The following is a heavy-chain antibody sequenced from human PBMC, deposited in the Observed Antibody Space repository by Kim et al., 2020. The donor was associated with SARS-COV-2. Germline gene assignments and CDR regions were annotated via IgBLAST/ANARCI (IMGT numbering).Heavy chain of an antibody. Sequence: GGSLRLSCAASGFTFSSYSMNWVRQAPGKGLEWVSSISSSSSYIYYADSVKGRFTISRDNAKNSLYLQMNSLRAEDTAVYYCARDPVGVAAAGIGYYYYGMDVWGQGTTVTVSS. CDR1: GFTFSSYS. J-gene: IGHJ6*02. D-gene: IGHD6-13*01. V-gene: IGHV3-21*01. CDR2: ISSSSSYI. CDR3: ARDPVGVAAAGIGYYYYGMDV.